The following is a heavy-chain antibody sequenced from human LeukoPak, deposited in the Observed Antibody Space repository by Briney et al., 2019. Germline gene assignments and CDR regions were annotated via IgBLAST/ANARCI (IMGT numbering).Heavy chain of an antibody. CDR2: ISSSGSTI. CDR1: GFTFSSYE. Sequence: GGSLRLSCAASGFTFSSYEMNWVRQAPGKGLEWVSYISSSGSTIYYADSVKGRFTISRDNAKNSLYLQMNSLRAEDTAVYYCAREAAYYYGSGSTPGTGTDVWGQGTTVTVPS. D-gene: IGHD3-10*01. CDR3: AREAAYYYGSGSTPGTGTDV. J-gene: IGHJ6*02. V-gene: IGHV3-48*03.